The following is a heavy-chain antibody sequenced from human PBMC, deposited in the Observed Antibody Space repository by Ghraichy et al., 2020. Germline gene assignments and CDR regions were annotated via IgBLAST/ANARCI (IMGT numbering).Heavy chain of an antibody. V-gene: IGHV4-34*01. CDR1: GGSFSGYY. J-gene: IGHJ4*02. CDR3: ARVPRLRLGEFSA. D-gene: IGHD3-16*01. Sequence: SQTLSLTCAVYGGSFSGYYWSWIRQPPGKGLEWIGEINHSGSTNYNPSLKSRVTISVDTSKNQFSLKLSSVTAADTAVYYCARVPRLRLGEFSAWGQGTLVTVSS. CDR2: INHSGST.